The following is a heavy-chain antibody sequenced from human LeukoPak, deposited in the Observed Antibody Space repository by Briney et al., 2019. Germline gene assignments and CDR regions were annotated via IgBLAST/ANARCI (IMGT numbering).Heavy chain of an antibody. CDR2: ISGSGGST. V-gene: IGHV3-23*01. Sequence: GGSLRLSCAASGFTLSSYAVSWVRQAPGKGLEWVSAISGSGGSTYYADSVKGRFTISRDNSKNTLYLQMNSLRAEDTAVYYCAKAPRVRVYFDYWGQGTLVTVSS. D-gene: IGHD1-1*01. J-gene: IGHJ4*02. CDR3: AKAPRVRVYFDY. CDR1: GFTLSSYA.